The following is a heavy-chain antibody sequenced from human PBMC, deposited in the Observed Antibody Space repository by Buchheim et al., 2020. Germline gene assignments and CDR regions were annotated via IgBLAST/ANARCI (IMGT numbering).Heavy chain of an antibody. J-gene: IGHJ4*02. Sequence: QLQLVESGGGVVQPGTSLRLSCAASGFTFSTYGMHWVRQAPGKGLEWVAVMWYDGTNEYYAGSVQGRFIISRDNSKNTLYLQMNSLRAEDTAVYYCAKDHCSTTSCYTYFDYWGQGTL. V-gene: IGHV3-33*06. CDR2: MWYDGTNE. CDR1: GFTFSTYG. CDR3: AKDHCSTTSCYTYFDY. D-gene: IGHD2-2*02.